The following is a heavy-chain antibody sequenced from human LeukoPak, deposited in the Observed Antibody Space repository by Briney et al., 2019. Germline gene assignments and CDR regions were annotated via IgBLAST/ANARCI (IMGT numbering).Heavy chain of an antibody. D-gene: IGHD4-17*01. CDR3: ARGAYGDYNFEDVFYLDY. CDR2: IWYDGSNK. V-gene: IGHV3-33*01. CDR1: GFTFSGHG. J-gene: IGHJ4*02. Sequence: GGPLTLSCAASGFTFSGHGLHWVRQAPGKGLEWLAVIWYDGSNKHYADSLKGRFTISRDNSRNTLYLQMNSLKVEDTAIYYCARGAYGDYNFEDVFYLDYWGQGTLVTVSS.